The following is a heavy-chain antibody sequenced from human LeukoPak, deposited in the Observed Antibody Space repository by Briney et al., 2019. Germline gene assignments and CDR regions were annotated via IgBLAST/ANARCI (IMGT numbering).Heavy chain of an antibody. J-gene: IGHJ6*02. CDR2: IKQDGSET. CDR1: GFIFTTYW. D-gene: IGHD2/OR15-2a*01. V-gene: IGHV3-7*01. CDR3: ARDTSRTMDV. Sequence: GGSLRLSCGASGFIFTTYWMNWVRQAPGKGLEWVANIKQDGSETYYVDSVKGRFTISRDNAKNTLYLQINSPRVEDTAVYFCARDTSRTMDVWGQGTTVTV.